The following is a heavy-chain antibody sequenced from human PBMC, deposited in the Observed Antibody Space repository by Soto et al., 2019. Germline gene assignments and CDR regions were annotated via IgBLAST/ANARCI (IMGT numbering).Heavy chain of an antibody. CDR3: ARDNRGYRYGYYYYYGMDV. CDR1: GGSISSSNW. J-gene: IGHJ6*02. Sequence: QVQLQESGPGLVKPSGTLSLTCAVSGGSISSSNWWSWVRQPPGKGLEWIGEIYHSGSTNYNPSLKSRVNISVDKSKKQFSLKRSSVTAADTAVYYCARDNRGYRYGYYYYYGMDVWGQGTTVTVSS. CDR2: IYHSGST. D-gene: IGHD5-18*01. V-gene: IGHV4-4*02.